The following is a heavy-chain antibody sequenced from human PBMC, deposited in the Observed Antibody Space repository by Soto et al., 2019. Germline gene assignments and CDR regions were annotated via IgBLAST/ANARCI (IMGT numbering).Heavy chain of an antibody. CDR3: ARLGRSGGWFDP. CDR1: GGSISSYY. Sequence: SETLSLTFTVSGGSISSYYWSWIRQPPGKGLEWIGYIYYSGSTNYNPSLKSRVTISVDTSKNQFSLKLSSVTAADTAVYYCARLGRSGGWFDPWGQGTLVTVSS. V-gene: IGHV4-59*08. CDR2: IYYSGST. D-gene: IGHD6-19*01. J-gene: IGHJ5*02.